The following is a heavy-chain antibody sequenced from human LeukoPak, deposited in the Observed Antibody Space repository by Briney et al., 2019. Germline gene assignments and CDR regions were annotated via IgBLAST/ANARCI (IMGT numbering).Heavy chain of an antibody. Sequence: PGGSLRPSCAASGFTFSSYSMNWVRQAPGKGLEWVSSISSSSSYIYYADSVKGGFTISRDNAKNSLYLQMNSLRAEDTAVYYCARDSGYITIFGVVTRAHFDYWGQGTLVTVSS. CDR2: ISSSSSYI. CDR1: GFTFSSYS. D-gene: IGHD3-3*01. J-gene: IGHJ4*02. CDR3: ARDSGYITIFGVVTRAHFDY. V-gene: IGHV3-21*01.